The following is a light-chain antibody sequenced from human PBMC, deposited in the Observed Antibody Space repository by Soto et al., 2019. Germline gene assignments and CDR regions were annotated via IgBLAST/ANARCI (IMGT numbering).Light chain of an antibody. J-gene: IGKJ2*01. Sequence: IQLTQSPSSLSASVGDRVTITCRASQGISSYLAWYQQKPGKAPKLLIYAASTLQSGVPSRFSGSGSGTDFTLTISSLQPEDCATYYCQQLNSYPRMYTFGQGTKLEIK. CDR1: QGISSY. CDR2: AAS. CDR3: QQLNSYPRMYT. V-gene: IGKV1-9*01.